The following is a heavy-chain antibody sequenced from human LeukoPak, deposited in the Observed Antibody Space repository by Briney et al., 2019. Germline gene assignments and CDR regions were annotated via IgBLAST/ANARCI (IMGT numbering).Heavy chain of an antibody. CDR1: GGSISSYY. D-gene: IGHD3-16*01. CDR3: ARGGSNYVGEFDY. J-gene: IGHJ4*02. V-gene: IGHV4-59*01. CDR2: IYYSGST. Sequence: SETLSLTCTVPGGSISSYYWSWIRQPPGKGLEWIGYIYYSGSTNYNPSLKSRVTISVDTSKNQFSLKLSSVTAADTAVYYCARGGSNYVGEFDYWGQGTLVTVSS.